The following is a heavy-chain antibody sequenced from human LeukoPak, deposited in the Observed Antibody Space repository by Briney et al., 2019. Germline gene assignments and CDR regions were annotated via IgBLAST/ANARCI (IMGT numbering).Heavy chain of an antibody. CDR2: IIPVFGTA. D-gene: IGHD4-11*01. Sequence: GASVKVSCKASGYTFTSYAISWVRQAPGQGLEWMGGIIPVFGTANYAQKFQGRVTITTDESTSTAYMELSSLRSEDTAVYYCARSLQTYYYYGMDVWGQGTTVTVSS. V-gene: IGHV1-69*05. J-gene: IGHJ6*02. CDR1: GYTFTSYA. CDR3: ARSLQTYYYYGMDV.